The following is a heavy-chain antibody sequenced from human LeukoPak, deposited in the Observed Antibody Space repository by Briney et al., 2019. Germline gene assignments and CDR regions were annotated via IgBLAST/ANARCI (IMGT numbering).Heavy chain of an antibody. D-gene: IGHD3-22*01. J-gene: IGHJ3*02. CDR3: ARDFHYYESTGYDPFDI. CDR2: MYTSGST. CDR1: GGSISSYY. Sequence: PSETLSLTCTVSGGSISSYYWSWIRQPAGKGLEWIGRMYTSGSTNYNPSLKSRATMSVDTSKNQFSLRLSSVTAADTAVYYCARDFHYYESTGYDPFDIWGQGTMVTVSS. V-gene: IGHV4-4*07.